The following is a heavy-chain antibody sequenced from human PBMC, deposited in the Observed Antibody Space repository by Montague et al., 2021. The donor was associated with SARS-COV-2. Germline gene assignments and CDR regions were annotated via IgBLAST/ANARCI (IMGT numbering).Heavy chain of an antibody. CDR3: ARGTTNPYDTRGVWFDP. J-gene: IGHJ5*02. CDR1: GGSIDASVGRYY. CDR2: VYYXGXT. V-gene: IGHV4-61*01. D-gene: IGHD3-22*01. Sequence: SETLSLTCGVSGGSIDASVGRYYWSWIRQPPGKGLEWIGYVYYXGXTXXXXSLRSRVTTSVDTSKNQFFLTLKSVTAADTAIYYCARGTTNPYDTRGVWFDPWGQGTLVTVSS.